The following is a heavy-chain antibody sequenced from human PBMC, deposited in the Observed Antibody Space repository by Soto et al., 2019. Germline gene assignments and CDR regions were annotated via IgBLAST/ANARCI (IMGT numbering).Heavy chain of an antibody. CDR1: GFTFSSYA. V-gene: IGHV3-30-3*02. CDR3: ARGSNYYDSSGYLLGPKYFDF. J-gene: IGHJ4*02. CDR2: ISYGGSNA. D-gene: IGHD3-22*01. Sequence: QVQLVESGGGVVQPGRSLRLSCAASGFTFSSYAMHWVRQAPGKGLEWVAVISYGGSNAYYADSVKGRFTISRDNSKNTLYMQMNSLRDEDTSIYYCARGSNYYDSSGYLLGPKYFDFWGQGTLVTVSS.